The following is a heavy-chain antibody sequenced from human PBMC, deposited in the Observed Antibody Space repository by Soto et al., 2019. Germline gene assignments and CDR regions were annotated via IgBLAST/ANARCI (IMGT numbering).Heavy chain of an antibody. CDR3: ARGAEKEGAFDI. CDR2: IGTAGDT. J-gene: IGHJ3*02. Sequence: GGSLRLSCAASGFTFSSYDMHWVRQATGKGLEWVSAIGTAGDTYYPGSVKGRFTISRENAKNPLYLQMNSLRAGDTAVYYCARGAEKEGAFDIWGQGTMVTVSS. V-gene: IGHV3-13*01. D-gene: IGHD6-19*01. CDR1: GFTFSSYD.